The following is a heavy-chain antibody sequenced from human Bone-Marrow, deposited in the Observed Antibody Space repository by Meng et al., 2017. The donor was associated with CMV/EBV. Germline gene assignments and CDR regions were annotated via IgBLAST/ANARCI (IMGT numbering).Heavy chain of an antibody. CDR1: GFTFDDYA. J-gene: IGHJ4*02. CDR2: ISWNSGSI. Sequence: GGSLRLSCAASGFTFDDYAMHWVRQAPGKGLEWVSGISWNSGSIGYADSVKGRFTISRDSSRNTLSLQMNSLRTEDTAVYYCVRSVGGVARHWGQGTLVTVSS. CDR3: VRSVGGVARH. V-gene: IGHV3-9*01. D-gene: IGHD3-16*01.